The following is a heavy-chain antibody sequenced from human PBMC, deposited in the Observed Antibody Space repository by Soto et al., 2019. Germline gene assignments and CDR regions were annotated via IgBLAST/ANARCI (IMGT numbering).Heavy chain of an antibody. V-gene: IGHV3-30*18. CDR2: VSHDGRNT. D-gene: IGHD6-19*01. J-gene: IGHJ4*02. Sequence: VQLVESGGGVVQPGRSLRLSCAASGFTFSDYAMHWVRQAPGKGLEWVAVVSHDGRNTHYADSVKGRFIMCRDSSKNTVSLEMTSLRAEDTAVYYCAKGGRQWLVTSDFNYWGQGALVTVSS. CDR1: GFTFSDYA. CDR3: AKGGRQWLVTSDFNY.